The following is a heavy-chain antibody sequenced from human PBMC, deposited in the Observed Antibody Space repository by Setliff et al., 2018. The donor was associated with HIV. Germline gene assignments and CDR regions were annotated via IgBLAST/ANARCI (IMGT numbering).Heavy chain of an antibody. V-gene: IGHV4-4*07. CDR1: GGSISSYY. D-gene: IGHD2-8*02. CDR3: ARVSITYWYSIPRDYYYYMDV. CDR2: IYTGGRT. J-gene: IGHJ6*03. Sequence: PSETLSLTCTVSGGSISSYYWSWIRQSAGKGLEWVGRIYTGGRTNYNPSLKGRVTMSVDTSRNQFSLKVSSVTAADTAVYYCARVSITYWYSIPRDYYYYMDVWGEGTTVTVSS.